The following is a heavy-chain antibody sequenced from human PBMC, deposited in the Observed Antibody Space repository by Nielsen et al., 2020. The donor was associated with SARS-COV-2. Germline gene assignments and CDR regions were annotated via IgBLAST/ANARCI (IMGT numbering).Heavy chain of an antibody. Sequence: SETLSLTCTVSGGSISSGDYYWNWVRQPPGKGLEWIGHIYYSGSTYYNPSLKSRVTISEDTSKNQFSLNLSSVTAADTAEYYCARTTVTTAFDYWGQGTLVTVSS. J-gene: IGHJ4*02. CDR3: ARTTVTTAFDY. D-gene: IGHD4-17*01. V-gene: IGHV4-30-4*01. CDR2: IYYSGST. CDR1: GGSISSGDYY.